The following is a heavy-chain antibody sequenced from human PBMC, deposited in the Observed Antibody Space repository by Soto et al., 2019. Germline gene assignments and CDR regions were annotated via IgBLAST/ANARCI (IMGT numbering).Heavy chain of an antibody. J-gene: IGHJ6*02. CDR1: GFTFSSYA. D-gene: IGHD3-22*01. CDR2: ISYDGSNK. Sequence: AGGSLRLSCAASGFTFSSYAMHWVRQAPGKGLEWVAVISYDGSNKYYADSVKGRFTISRDNSKNTLYLQMNSLRAEDTAVYYCARDYYDSSGYYYGYYYGMDVWGQGTTVTVSS. CDR3: ARDYYDSSGYYYGYYYGMDV. V-gene: IGHV3-30-3*01.